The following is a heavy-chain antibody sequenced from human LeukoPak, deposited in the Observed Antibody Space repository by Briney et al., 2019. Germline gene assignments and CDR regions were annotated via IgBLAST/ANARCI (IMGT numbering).Heavy chain of an antibody. Sequence: GGSLRLSCAASGLTFSNSAMSWVRQAPGKGLEWVSTLSGSGITTYYADSVKGRFTISRDNSKNTLYLQMNSLRAEDTAVYYCAKGIYSSGWSYFDYWGHGTLVTDSS. D-gene: IGHD6-19*01. CDR1: GLTFSNSA. CDR3: AKGIYSSGWSYFDY. J-gene: IGHJ4*01. V-gene: IGHV3-23*01. CDR2: LSGSGITT.